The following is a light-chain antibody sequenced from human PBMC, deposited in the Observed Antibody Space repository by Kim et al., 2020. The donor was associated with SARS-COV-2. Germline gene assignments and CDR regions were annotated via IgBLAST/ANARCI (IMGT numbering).Light chain of an antibody. J-gene: IGKJ4*01. CDR2: YAS. V-gene: IGKV1-27*01. CDR1: QDIRTT. CDR3: QKYDNFPLT. Sequence: SAGERVIITCRASQDIRTTLGWYQQRPGEVPRLLIYYASSLHSGVPSRFSGSGSGTDFTLVISGLQPEDAATYYCQKYDNFPLTFGEGTKVDIK.